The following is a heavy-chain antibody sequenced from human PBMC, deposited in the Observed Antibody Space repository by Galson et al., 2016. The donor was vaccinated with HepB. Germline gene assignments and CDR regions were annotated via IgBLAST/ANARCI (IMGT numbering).Heavy chain of an antibody. CDR2: IKPDGSEK. CDR3: ARRSCRATACYSASYKCFDS. V-gene: IGHV3-7*01. D-gene: IGHD2-15*01. J-gene: IGHJ4*02. Sequence: SLRLSCADSTFTFNDYWMTWVRQAPGKGLEWVANIKPDGSEKYYVDSVKGRFTISRDNAKNSLYRQMNSLRAEDSAVYYCARRSCRATACYSASYKCFDSWGQGTLVTVSS. CDR1: TFTFNDYW.